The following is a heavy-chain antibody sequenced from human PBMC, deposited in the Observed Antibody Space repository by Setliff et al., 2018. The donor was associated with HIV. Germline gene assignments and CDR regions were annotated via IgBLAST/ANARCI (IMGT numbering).Heavy chain of an antibody. V-gene: IGHV3-21*01. CDR3: ARGSCSSASCSIDC. Sequence: GGSLRLSCAASGFSFNTYSMSWVRLAPGKGLEWVSSISSSGTYIYYADSMKGRFTISRDKAGNSLYLQMNNVRAEDTAVYYCARGSCSSASCSIDCWGQGTLVTVSS. CDR2: ISSSGTYI. CDR1: GFSFNTYS. D-gene: IGHD2-2*01. J-gene: IGHJ4*02.